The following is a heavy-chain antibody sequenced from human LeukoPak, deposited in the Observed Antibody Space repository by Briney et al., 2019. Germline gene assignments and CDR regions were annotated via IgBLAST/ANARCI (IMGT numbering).Heavy chain of an antibody. J-gene: IGHJ6*02. CDR2: IYSGGST. CDR1: GFTVSSNY. CDR3: ARDPAGGTIFGVVKPRRGMDV. D-gene: IGHD3-3*01. Sequence: GGSLRLSCAASGFTVSSNYMGWVRQAPGKGLEWVSVIYSGGSTYYADSVKGRFTISRDNSKNTLYLQMNSLRAEDTAVYYCARDPAGGTIFGVVKPRRGMDVWGQGTTVTVSS. V-gene: IGHV3-66*01.